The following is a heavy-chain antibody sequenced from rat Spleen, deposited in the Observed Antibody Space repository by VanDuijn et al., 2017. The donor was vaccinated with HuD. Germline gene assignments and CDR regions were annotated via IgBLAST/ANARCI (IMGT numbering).Heavy chain of an antibody. J-gene: IGHJ2*01. Sequence: EVQLVESGGGLVQPGRSLKLSCAASGLTFSNYGMHWIRQAPTKGLEWVASISPSGGSTYFRDSVRGRFTISRDNAKSTLCLQMDSLRSEDTATYYCARDGTTEYAYYFDYWGQGVMVTVSS. CDR1: GLTFSNYG. V-gene: IGHV5-19*01. CDR2: ISPSGGST. CDR3: ARDGTTEYAYYFDY. D-gene: IGHD1-11*01.